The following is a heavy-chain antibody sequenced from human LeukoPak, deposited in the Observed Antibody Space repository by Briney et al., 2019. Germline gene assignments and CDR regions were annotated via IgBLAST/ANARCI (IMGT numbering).Heavy chain of an antibody. J-gene: IGHJ4*02. CDR2: IYSGGST. D-gene: IGHD3-10*01. V-gene: IGHV3-53*01. CDR3: AKDRGSGSFPFDY. Sequence: GGSLRLSCAASGFTVNNNYMSWVRQAPGKGLEWVSIIYSGGSTYYADSVKGRFTISRDNSKNTLYLQMNSLRAEDTAVYYCAKDRGSGSFPFDYWGQGTLVTVSS. CDR1: GFTVNNNY.